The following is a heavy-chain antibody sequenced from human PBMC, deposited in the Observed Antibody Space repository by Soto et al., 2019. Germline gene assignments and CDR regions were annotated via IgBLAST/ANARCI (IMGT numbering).Heavy chain of an antibody. V-gene: IGHV1-69*05. J-gene: IGHJ6*02. D-gene: IGHD6-6*01. CDR2: IIPIFGTA. CDR3: ASQQLGPSYYYGMDV. Sequence: QVQLVQSGAEVKKPGSSVKVSCKASGGTFSSYAISWVRQAPGQGLEWMGGIIPIFGTANYAQKFQGRVTXTXXXSSXTAYMELSSLRSEDTAVYYCASQQLGPSYYYGMDVWGQGTTVTVSS. CDR1: GGTFSSYA.